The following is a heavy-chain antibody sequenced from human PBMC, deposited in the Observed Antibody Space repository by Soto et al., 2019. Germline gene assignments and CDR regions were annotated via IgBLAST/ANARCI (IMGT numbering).Heavy chain of an antibody. CDR2: INAGNGNT. J-gene: IGHJ4*02. D-gene: IGHD3-10*01. Sequence: ASVKVSCKASGYTFTSYAMHWVRQAPGQRLEWMGWINAGNGNTKYSQKFQGRVTITRDTSASTAYMELSSLRSEDTAVYYCASNYGSGSYYRYFGYWGQGTLVTSPQ. CDR3: ASNYGSGSYYRYFGY. V-gene: IGHV1-3*01. CDR1: GYTFTSYA.